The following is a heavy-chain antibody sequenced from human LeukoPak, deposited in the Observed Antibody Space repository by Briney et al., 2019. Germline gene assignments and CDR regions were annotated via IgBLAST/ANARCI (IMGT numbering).Heavy chain of an antibody. CDR3: ARRGAYYYDSSGSHGAFDI. D-gene: IGHD3-22*01. V-gene: IGHV1-46*01. J-gene: IGHJ3*02. CDR2: INPSGGST. Sequence: GASVKVSCKASGYTFTSYAMNWVRQAPGQGLEWMGIINPSGGSTSYAQKFQGRVTMTRDTSTSTVYMELSSLRSEDTAVYYCARRGAYYYDSSGSHGAFDIWGQGTMVTVSS. CDR1: GYTFTSYA.